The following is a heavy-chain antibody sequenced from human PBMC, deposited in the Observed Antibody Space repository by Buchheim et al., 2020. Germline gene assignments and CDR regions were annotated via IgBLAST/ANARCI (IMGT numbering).Heavy chain of an antibody. CDR1: GFMFSSFW. V-gene: IGHV3-7*04. CDR3: AREELVVGDTSFYSGLDV. D-gene: IGHD2-2*01. Sequence: EEQLVESGGGLVQPGGSLRLSCAASGFMFSSFWMNWVRQTPGKGLEWVANIEHDGGARYYADSVKGRFTISRDNAKNSLSLQMNSLRAEDTAVYDCAREELVVGDTSFYSGLDVWGHGAT. CDR2: IEHDGGAR. J-gene: IGHJ6*02.